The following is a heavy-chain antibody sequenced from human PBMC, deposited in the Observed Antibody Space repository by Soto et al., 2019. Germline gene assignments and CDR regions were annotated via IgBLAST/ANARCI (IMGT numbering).Heavy chain of an antibody. CDR3: ARAGGTTVTGLWHFDS. J-gene: IGHJ4*02. D-gene: IGHD4-17*01. CDR1: GFTFNTYS. CDR2: IWYDGAQK. V-gene: IGHV3-33*01. Sequence: GGSLRLSCEASGFTFNTYSMHWVRQPPGKGLEWLAAIWYDGAQKYYADSVKGRFIISRDNSKKTLYLEMNSLRAEDTAVYYCARAGGTTVTGLWHFDSWGQGTLVTVSS.